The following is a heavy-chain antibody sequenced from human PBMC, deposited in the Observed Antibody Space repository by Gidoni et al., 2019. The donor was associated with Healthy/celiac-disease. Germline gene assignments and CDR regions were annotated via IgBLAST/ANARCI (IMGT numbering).Heavy chain of an antibody. V-gene: IGHV3-23*01. Sequence: EVQLLESGGGLVQPGGSLRLSCAASGFTFGSYAIDWVRPARGKGLEWVSAISGSGGSTYYADSVKGRFTISRDNSKNTLYLQMNSLRAEDTAVYYCANIGYLKRTPYNDRRDNYFDYWGQGTLVTVSS. CDR3: ANIGYLKRTPYNDRRDNYFDY. D-gene: IGHD3-22*01. CDR1: GFTFGSYA. J-gene: IGHJ4*02. CDR2: ISGSGGST.